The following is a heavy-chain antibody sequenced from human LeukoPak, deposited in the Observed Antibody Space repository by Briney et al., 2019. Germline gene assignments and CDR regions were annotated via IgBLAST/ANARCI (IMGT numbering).Heavy chain of an antibody. CDR1: GYTFTGYY. V-gene: IGHV1-2*02. D-gene: IGHD4-11*01. CDR3: ARDAIVRDYSNSDY. J-gene: IGHJ4*02. CDR2: INPDSGGT. Sequence: ASVKVSCKASGYTFTGYYMHWVRQAPGQGLEWMGWINPDSGGTNYAQKFQGRVTMTRDASISTAYMELSRLTSDDTAVYYCARDAIVRDYSNSDYWGQGTLVTVSS.